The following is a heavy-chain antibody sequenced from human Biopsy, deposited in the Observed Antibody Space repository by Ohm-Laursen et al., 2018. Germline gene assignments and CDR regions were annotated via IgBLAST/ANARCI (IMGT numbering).Heavy chain of an antibody. J-gene: IGHJ4*02. CDR3: ARGMRSSGWPYFDS. CDR2: IYDGGGTA. V-gene: IGHV4-61*01. Sequence: PGTLSLTCTVSGDSVSSGSFYWTWIRQPPGQGLEYIGYIYDGGGTANYNPSLESRVTMSVDMPKNQFSLKLSSVTAADTAIYYCARGMRSSGWPYFDSWGRGTLVTVSS. D-gene: IGHD6-19*01. CDR1: GDSVSSGSFY.